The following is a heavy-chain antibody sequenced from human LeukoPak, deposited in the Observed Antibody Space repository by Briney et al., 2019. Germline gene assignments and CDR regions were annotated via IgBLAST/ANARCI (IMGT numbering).Heavy chain of an antibody. CDR3: ARGQWLVHYYYYGMDV. Sequence: PSETLSLTCAVYGGSFSGYYWSWIRQPPGKGLEWIGEINHSGSTNYNPSLKSRVTISVDTSKNQFSLKLSSVTAADTAVYYCARGQWLVHYYYYGMDVWGKGTTVTVSP. V-gene: IGHV4-34*01. D-gene: IGHD6-19*01. J-gene: IGHJ6*04. CDR1: GGSFSGYY. CDR2: INHSGST.